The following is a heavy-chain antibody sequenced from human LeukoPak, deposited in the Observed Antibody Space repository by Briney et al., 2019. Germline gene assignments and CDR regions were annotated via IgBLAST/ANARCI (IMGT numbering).Heavy chain of an antibody. J-gene: IGHJ4*02. CDR3: VKRLTPGGYDF. D-gene: IGHD3-16*01. CDR2: ISSNGGGT. Sequence: GGSLRLSCSASGFTFSSCAMHWVRQAPGKGLEYVSSISSNGGGTYYADSVKGRFTISRDNSKNTLYLQMSSLRAEDTAVYYCVKRLTPGGYDFWGQGTLVTVSS. CDR1: GFTFSSCA. V-gene: IGHV3-64D*09.